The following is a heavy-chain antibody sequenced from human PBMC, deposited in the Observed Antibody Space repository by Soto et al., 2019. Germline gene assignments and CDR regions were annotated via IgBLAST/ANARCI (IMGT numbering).Heavy chain of an antibody. V-gene: IGHV6-1*01. CDR3: AGTTSHYWYYLDV. CDR2: TYYRSRWYN. D-gene: IGHD1-7*01. J-gene: IGHJ6*03. Sequence: PSQTLSLTCAISGDSVSSNSAAWNWIRQSPSRGLGWLGRTYYRSRWYNDYAVSVRSRITVNPDTSKNQFSLQLTSVTPEDTAVYYCAGTTSHYWYYLDVWGKGTTVTVSS. CDR1: GDSVSSNSAA.